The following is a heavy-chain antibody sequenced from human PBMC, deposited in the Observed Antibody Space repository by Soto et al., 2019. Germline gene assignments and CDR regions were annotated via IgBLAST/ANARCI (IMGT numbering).Heavy chain of an antibody. J-gene: IGHJ4*02. CDR1: GFTFRTYW. CDR3: VRFPFFDTSDQGX. V-gene: IGHV3-7*01. Sequence: GGSLRLSCAASGFTFRTYWMNWVRQAPGKGLEWVSKINQDGSVKYYVDSVRGRFTISRDNANNSLFLQMNSLRAEDTALYYCVRFPFFDTSDQGXWGQGTLVTVSX. D-gene: IGHD3-22*01. CDR2: INQDGSVK.